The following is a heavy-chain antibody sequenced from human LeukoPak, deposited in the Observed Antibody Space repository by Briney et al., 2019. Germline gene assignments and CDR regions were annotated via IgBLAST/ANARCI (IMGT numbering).Heavy chain of an antibody. Sequence: ASVKVSCKASGFTFTNYSFTWVRQAPGQGLEWMGWISAYNGDTNYAQKLQGRVTMTTDTSTGTAYMELRSLGSDDTAVYYCARIAERQLAYFDYWGQGTLVTVSS. J-gene: IGHJ4*02. CDR3: ARIAERQLAYFDY. CDR1: GFTFTNYS. V-gene: IGHV1-18*01. CDR2: ISAYNGDT. D-gene: IGHD6-13*01.